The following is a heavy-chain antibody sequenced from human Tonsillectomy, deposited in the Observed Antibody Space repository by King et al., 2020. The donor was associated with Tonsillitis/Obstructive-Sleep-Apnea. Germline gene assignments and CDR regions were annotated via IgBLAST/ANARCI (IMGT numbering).Heavy chain of an antibody. V-gene: IGHV3-23*04. D-gene: IGHD6-6*01. CDR1: GFTFSNYA. J-gene: IGHJ4*02. CDR3: ATIWSIAARSY. CDR2: ISGNGVNT. Sequence: VQLVESGGGLVKPGGSLRLTCAASGFTFSNYAMTWVRQAPGKGLEWVSAISGNGVNTYYADSVKGRFTISRDNSKNTLYLQMNSLRAEDTAVYYCATIWSIAARSYWGQGTLVTVSS.